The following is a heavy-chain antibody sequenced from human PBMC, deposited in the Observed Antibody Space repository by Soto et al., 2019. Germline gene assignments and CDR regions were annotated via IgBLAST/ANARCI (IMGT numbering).Heavy chain of an antibody. V-gene: IGHV3-15*07. CDR3: TTDRGYYYDSNRGHDAFDI. CDR1: GFTFSNAW. CDR2: IKSKTDGGTT. J-gene: IGHJ3*02. D-gene: IGHD3-22*01. Sequence: GGSLRLSCAASGFTFSNAWMNWVRQAPGKGLEWVGRIKSKTDGGTTDYAAPVKGRFTISRDDSKNTLYLQMNSLKTEDTAVYYCTTDRGYYYDSNRGHDAFDIWGQGTMVTVSS.